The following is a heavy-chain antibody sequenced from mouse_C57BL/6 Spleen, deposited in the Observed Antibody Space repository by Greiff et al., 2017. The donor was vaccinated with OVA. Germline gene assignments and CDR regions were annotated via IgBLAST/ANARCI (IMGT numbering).Heavy chain of an antibody. CDR3: ARWGWGLDY. Sequence: ESGAELVRPGASVKLSCKASGYTFTDYYINWVKQRPGQGLEWIARIYPGSGNTYYNEKFKGKATLTAEKSSSTAYMQLSSLTSEDSAVYFCARWGWGLDYWGQGTTLTVSS. J-gene: IGHJ2*01. CDR1: GYTFTDYY. D-gene: IGHD2-3*01. CDR2: IYPGSGNT. V-gene: IGHV1-76*01.